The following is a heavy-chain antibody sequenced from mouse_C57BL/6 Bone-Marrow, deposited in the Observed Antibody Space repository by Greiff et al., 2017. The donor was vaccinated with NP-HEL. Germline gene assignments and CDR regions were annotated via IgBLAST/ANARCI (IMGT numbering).Heavy chain of an antibody. CDR3: ARRITTVVADWYFDV. CDR1: GYTFTSYW. Sequence: VQRKQPGAELVKPGASVKMSCKASGYTFTSYWITWVKQRPGQGLEWIGDIYPGSGSTNYNEKFKSKATLTVDTSSSTAYMQLSSLTSEDSAVYYCARRITTVVADWYFDVWGTGTTVTVSS. CDR2: IYPGSGST. D-gene: IGHD1-1*01. J-gene: IGHJ1*03. V-gene: IGHV1-55*01.